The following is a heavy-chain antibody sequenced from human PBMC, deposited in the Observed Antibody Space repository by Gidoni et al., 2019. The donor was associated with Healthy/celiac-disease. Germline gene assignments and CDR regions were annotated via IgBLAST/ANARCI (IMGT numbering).Heavy chain of an antibody. D-gene: IGHD2-8*01. Sequence: QVQLVQSGAEVKKPGASVMVSCKPSGYPFTSYGISWVRQAPGQGLEWMGWLSAYNGNPNYAQKRQGRVTMTTDTSTSTAYMELRSLRSDDTDVYYCARDWVEYWTNGVCYSRGMDVWGQGTTVTVSS. CDR3: ARDWVEYWTNGVCYSRGMDV. CDR1: GYPFTSYG. J-gene: IGHJ6*02. V-gene: IGHV1-18*01. CDR2: LSAYNGNP.